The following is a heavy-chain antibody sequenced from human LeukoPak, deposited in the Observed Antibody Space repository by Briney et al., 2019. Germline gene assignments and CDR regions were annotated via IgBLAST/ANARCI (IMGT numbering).Heavy chain of an antibody. J-gene: IGHJ6*03. CDR3: ARVGGITLALAPSPFPDYNYYYMDV. V-gene: IGHV3-74*01. CDR1: GFTFSSYW. D-gene: IGHD3-10*01. Sequence: GGSLRLSCAASGFTFSSYWMHWVRQTPGKGLVWVSRIKTDGSTTSYADSVKGRFTISRDNAKNTLYLQMNSLRAEDTAVYYCARVGGITLALAPSPFPDYNYYYMDVWGKGTTVTVSS. CDR2: IKTDGSTT.